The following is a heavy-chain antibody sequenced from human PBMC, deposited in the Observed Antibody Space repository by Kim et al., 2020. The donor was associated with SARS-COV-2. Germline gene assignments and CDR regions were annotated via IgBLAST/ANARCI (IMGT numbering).Heavy chain of an antibody. CDR1: GFTFISYA. Sequence: GGSLRLSCAASGFTFISYAINWVRQAPGKGLEWVSYISSSSGKIDYADSVKGRFTISRDNAKNSVYLQMNSLRDEDTAVYYCARVRSFGSTLYYYFVYWGHGALLSASS. CDR2: ISSSSGKI. V-gene: IGHV3-48*02. D-gene: IGHD6-13*01. CDR3: ARVRSFGSTLYYYFVY. J-gene: IGHJ4*03.